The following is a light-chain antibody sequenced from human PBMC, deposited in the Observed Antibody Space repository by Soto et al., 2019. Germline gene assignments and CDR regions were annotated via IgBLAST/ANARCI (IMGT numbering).Light chain of an antibody. CDR1: QSISVW. CDR2: KAS. V-gene: IGKV1-5*03. Sequence: DIQMTQSPSILSASVGDRVTIICRASQSISVWLAWYQQKPGKAPKXLIYKASSLERGVPSRFSGSGSGTEFTLTISSLQPDDVATYYCQQYNSYSRTFGQGTKVDIK. CDR3: QQYNSYSRT. J-gene: IGKJ1*01.